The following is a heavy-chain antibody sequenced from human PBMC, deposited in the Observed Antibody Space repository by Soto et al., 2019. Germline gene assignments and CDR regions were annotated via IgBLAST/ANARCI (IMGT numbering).Heavy chain of an antibody. J-gene: IGHJ3*01. V-gene: IGHV1-18*04. CDR1: VFTSSG. CDR2: ISTHNGNT. CDR3: AREGILGLFDAYDL. Sequence: ASVKVSCKASVFTSSGISWVRQAPGQRLEWMGWISTHNGNTIYAQKFQGRVIMTMDTSTTTVYMELRSLRPDDTAVYLCAREGILGLFDAYDLWGQGTMVTV. D-gene: IGHD3-3*01.